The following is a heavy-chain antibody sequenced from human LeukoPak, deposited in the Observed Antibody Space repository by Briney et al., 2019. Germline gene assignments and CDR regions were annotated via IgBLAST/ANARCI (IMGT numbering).Heavy chain of an antibody. Sequence: GESLKISCKGSGYSITNYWIGWVRQMPGKGLEWMGIIYPGDSIARYSPSFEGQVTISADKSISTAYLQWSSLEASDTAMYYCATGPGYSSGWFCYFDYWGQGTLVTVSS. D-gene: IGHD6-19*01. J-gene: IGHJ4*02. V-gene: IGHV5-51*01. CDR3: ATGPGYSSGWFCYFDY. CDR1: GYSITNYW. CDR2: IYPGDSIA.